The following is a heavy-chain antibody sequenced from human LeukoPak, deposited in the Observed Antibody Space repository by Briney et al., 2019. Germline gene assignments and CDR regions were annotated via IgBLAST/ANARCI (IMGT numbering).Heavy chain of an antibody. V-gene: IGHV1-18*01. CDR1: GYTFTSYG. CDR3: ATVDTAMVKDY. D-gene: IGHD5-18*01. CDR2: ISAYNGNT. Sequence: ASVKVSCKASGYTFTSYGISWVRQAPGQGLEWMGWISAYNGNTHYAQKLQGRVTMTTDTSTSTVYMELRSLRSDDTAVYYCATVDTAMVKDYWGQGTLVTVS. J-gene: IGHJ4*02.